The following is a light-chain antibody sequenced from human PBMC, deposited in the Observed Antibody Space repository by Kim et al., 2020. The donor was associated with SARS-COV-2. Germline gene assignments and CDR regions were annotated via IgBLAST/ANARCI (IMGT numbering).Light chain of an antibody. V-gene: IGKV3-15*01. J-gene: IGKJ4*01. CDR1: QSVSNN. Sequence: EVVMTQSPAILSVSPGERATLSCRASQSVSNNYLAWYQQKPGQPPRLLIYGVSTRATGIPARFSGSGSGTDFTLTISSLQSEDFAVYYCQQHDHWPLTFGGGTKVEIK. CDR3: QQHDHWPLT. CDR2: GVS.